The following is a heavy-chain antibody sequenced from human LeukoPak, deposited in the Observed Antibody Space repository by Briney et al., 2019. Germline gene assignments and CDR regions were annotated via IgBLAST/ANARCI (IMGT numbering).Heavy chain of an antibody. V-gene: IGHV1-2*02. Sequence: ASVKVSCKASGGTFSSYAISWVRQAPGQGLEWMGWINPNSGGTNYAQKFQGRVTMTRDTSIGTAYMELNRLRSDDTAVYYCARGRAYDFWSGHRPFDPWGQGTLVTVSS. D-gene: IGHD3-3*01. CDR1: GGTFSSYA. CDR2: INPNSGGT. CDR3: ARGRAYDFWSGHRPFDP. J-gene: IGHJ5*02.